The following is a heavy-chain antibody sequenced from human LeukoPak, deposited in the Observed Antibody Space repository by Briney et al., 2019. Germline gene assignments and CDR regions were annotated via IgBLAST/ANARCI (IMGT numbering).Heavy chain of an antibody. J-gene: IGHJ6*03. V-gene: IGHV1-24*01. CDR2: FDPEDGKT. Sequence: ASVKVSCKVSGYTLTQLSMHWVRQAPGKGREWMGGFDPEDGKTIYAQKFQGRVTMTEDTSTDTAYMELSSLRSEDTAVYYCATGPTAYYYCYMEVWGKGTTVTVSS. CDR3: ATGPTAYYYCYMEV. CDR1: GYTLTQLS.